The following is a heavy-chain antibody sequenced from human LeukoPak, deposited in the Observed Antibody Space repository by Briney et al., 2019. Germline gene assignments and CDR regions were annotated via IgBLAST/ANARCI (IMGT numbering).Heavy chain of an antibody. CDR2: IYPGDSDT. Sequence: GEPLKISCKGSGYSFTNYWIGWVRQMPGKGLEWMGIIYPGDSDTRYSPSFQGQVTISADKSISTAYLQWSSLKASDTAMYYCARLLVSGGDDRGVGRSEDNYYMDVWGKGTTVTISS. D-gene: IGHD3-10*01. CDR3: ARLLVSGGDDRGVGRSEDNYYMDV. J-gene: IGHJ6*03. CDR1: GYSFTNYW. V-gene: IGHV5-51*01.